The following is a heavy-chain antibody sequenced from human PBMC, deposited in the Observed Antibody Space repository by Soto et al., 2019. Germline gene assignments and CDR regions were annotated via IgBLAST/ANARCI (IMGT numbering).Heavy chain of an antibody. CDR2: IYYSGIT. V-gene: IGHV4-39*01. J-gene: IGHJ4*02. CDR3: ASARPGSFDY. Sequence: QLLESGPGLVKPSETLSLTCAVSGGSISSSNYYWGWIRQPPGKGLEWIGSIYYSGITYYNPSLKSRVTISVDTSKNQFSLKLSSVTAADTAVYYCASARPGSFDYWGQGTLVTVSS. D-gene: IGHD3-10*01. CDR1: GGSISSSNYY.